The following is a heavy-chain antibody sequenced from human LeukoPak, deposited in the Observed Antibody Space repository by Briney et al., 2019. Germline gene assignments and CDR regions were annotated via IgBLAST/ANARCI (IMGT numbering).Heavy chain of an antibody. CDR3: ARVNRGYDAFDI. V-gene: IGHV4-30-2*01. CDR2: IYHSGST. CDR1: GVSISSGGYS. D-gene: IGHD5-18*01. J-gene: IGHJ3*02. Sequence: SETLSLTCAVSGVSISSGGYSWSWIRQPPGKGLEWIGYIYHSGSTYYNPSLKSRVTISVDRSKNQFSLKLSSVTAADTAVYYCARVNRGYDAFDIWGQGTMVTVSS.